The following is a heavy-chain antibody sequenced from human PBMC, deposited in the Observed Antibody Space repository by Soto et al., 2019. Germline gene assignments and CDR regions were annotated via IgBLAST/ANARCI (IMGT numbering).Heavy chain of an antibody. V-gene: IGHV3-66*01. CDR1: GFTVSSNY. CDR2: IYSGGST. CDR3: ARDTYSSSSLR. J-gene: IGHJ4*02. D-gene: IGHD6-6*01. Sequence: EVQLVESGGGLVQPGGSLRLSCAASGFTVSSNYMSWVRQAPGKGLEWVSVIYSGGSTYYADSVKGRFTISRDNSKNSPYLQMNSLRAEDTAVYYCARDTYSSSSLRWGQGTLVTVSS.